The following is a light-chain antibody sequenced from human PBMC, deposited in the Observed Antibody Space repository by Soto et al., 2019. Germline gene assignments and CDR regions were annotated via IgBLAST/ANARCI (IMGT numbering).Light chain of an antibody. CDR1: QSVSSN. V-gene: IGKV3-15*01. J-gene: IGKJ1*01. CDR3: QQYNKWRT. Sequence: EIVMTQSPATLSVSLGERATLSCRASQSVSSNLAWYQLKPGQAPRLLIYGASTRATGIPARFSGSGSGTEFTLTISSLQSEDFAVYYCQQYNKWRTFGQGTKVDI. CDR2: GAS.